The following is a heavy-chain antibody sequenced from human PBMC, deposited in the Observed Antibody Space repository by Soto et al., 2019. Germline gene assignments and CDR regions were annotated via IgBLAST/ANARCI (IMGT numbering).Heavy chain of an antibody. D-gene: IGHD3-16*01. J-gene: IGHJ4*02. CDR3: ARDPWAADY. CDR1: GFTVSTKY. CDR2: IYSGGST. V-gene: IGHV3-66*01. Sequence: EVQLVESGGGLVQPGGSLRLSCAASGFTVSTKYMSWVRQAPGKGLEWASVIYSGGSTFYAGSVRGSFTISRDNSKNTVNLQRNSLRAEDTAVYYCARDPWAADYWGQGTLVTVSS.